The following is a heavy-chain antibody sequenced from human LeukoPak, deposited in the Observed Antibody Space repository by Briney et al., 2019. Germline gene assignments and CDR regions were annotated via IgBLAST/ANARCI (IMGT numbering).Heavy chain of an antibody. D-gene: IGHD2-2*01. V-gene: IGHV4-34*01. J-gene: IGHJ4*02. CDR3: ARGSRVWVSTSYYY. CDR1: GGSFSDYS. CDR2: IDHRGGT. Sequence: SETLSLTCAVYGGSFSDYSWTWIRQPPGKGLEWIGEIDHRGGTNHNPSLMSRVIMSVDTSKNQFSLKLSSVTAADTAVYYCARGSRVWVSTSYYYWGQGTLVTVSS.